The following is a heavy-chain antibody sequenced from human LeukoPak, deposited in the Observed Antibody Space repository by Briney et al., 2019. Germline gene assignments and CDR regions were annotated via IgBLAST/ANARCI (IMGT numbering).Heavy chain of an antibody. CDR3: AKETFDRGELLLHPFDY. V-gene: IGHV3-23*01. Sequence: PGGSLRLSCAASGFTFSSYAMSWVRQAPGKGLEWVSAISGSGGSTYYADSVKGRFTISRDNSKNTLYLQMNSLRAEDTAVYYCAKETFDRGELLLHPFDYWGQGTLVTVSS. D-gene: IGHD1-26*01. J-gene: IGHJ4*02. CDR1: GFTFSSYA. CDR2: ISGSGGST.